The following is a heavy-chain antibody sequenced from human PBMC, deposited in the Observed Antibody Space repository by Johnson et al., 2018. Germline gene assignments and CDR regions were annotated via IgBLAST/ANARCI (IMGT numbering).Heavy chain of an antibody. CDR2: IIPVLEIA. Sequence: QVQLVESGAEVKKPGSSVKVSCRASGGTFGNYSIIWLRQAPGQGLEWMGRIIPVLEIANYALSFQGRVTITADKSTSTAYMAPSSLRSEDTSMYYCASGPCNDGRCYPTLFQDWGQGTLVTVSS. J-gene: IGHJ1*01. CDR3: ASGPCNDGRCYPTLFQD. D-gene: IGHD2-15*01. CDR1: GGTFGNYS. V-gene: IGHV1-69*09.